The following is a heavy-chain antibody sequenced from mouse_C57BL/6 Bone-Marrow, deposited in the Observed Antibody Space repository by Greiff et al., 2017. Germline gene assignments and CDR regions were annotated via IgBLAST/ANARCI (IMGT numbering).Heavy chain of an antibody. CDR1: GFNIKDDY. CDR2: IDPENGDT. D-gene: IGHD1-1*02. CDR3: TTGGYYPDY. V-gene: IGHV14-4*01. J-gene: IGHJ2*01. Sequence: VQLKQSGAELVRPGASVKLSCTASGFNIKDDYMHWVKQRPEQGLEWIGWIDPENGDTEYASKFQGKATITADTSSNTAYLQLSSLTSEATAVYYCTTGGYYPDYWGQGTTLTVSS.